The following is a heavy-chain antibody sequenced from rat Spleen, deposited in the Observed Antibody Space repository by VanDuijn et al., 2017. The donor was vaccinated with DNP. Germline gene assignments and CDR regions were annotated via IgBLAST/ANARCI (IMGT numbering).Heavy chain of an antibody. CDR1: GFTFSAYY. J-gene: IGHJ2*01. D-gene: IGHD4-3*01. Sequence: EVQLVESGGGLVQPGRSLKLSCGASGFTFSAYYMAWVRQAPTRGLEWVAYIGSDGYAPYYGVSVKGRFTISRDNAKSTLYLQMNSLRSEDMATYYCVRWNSGHFDYWGQGVMVTVSS. CDR3: VRWNSGHFDY. CDR2: IGSDGYAP. V-gene: IGHV5-22*01.